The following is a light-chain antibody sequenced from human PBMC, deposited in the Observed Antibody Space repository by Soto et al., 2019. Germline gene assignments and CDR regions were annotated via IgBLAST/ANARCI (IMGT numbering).Light chain of an antibody. CDR2: GAS. Sequence: EIVLTQSPGTLSLSPGERAALSCRASQSFSRNFLAWYQQKPGQAPRLLIYGASNRATGIPDRFSGSGSETDFTLTITRMEPEDFAVYYCHQYGSSPDTFGQGTKVDIK. CDR1: QSFSRNF. J-gene: IGKJ1*01. CDR3: HQYGSSPDT. V-gene: IGKV3-20*01.